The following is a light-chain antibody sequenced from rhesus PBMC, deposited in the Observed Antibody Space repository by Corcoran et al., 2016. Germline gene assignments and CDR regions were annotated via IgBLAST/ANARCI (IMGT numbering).Light chain of an antibody. CDR3: QQSSNLLT. CDR1: QSVGSY. J-gene: IGKJ4*01. V-gene: IGKV3-24*04. Sequence: ETVVTQSPATLSLSPGERATLSCRASQSVGSYLAWYQQKPGQAPRLLIYGASRRATGIPDRFSGSGTGTDFTLTIRSLEPEEIGIYNCQQSSNLLTFGGGTKVEIK. CDR2: GAS.